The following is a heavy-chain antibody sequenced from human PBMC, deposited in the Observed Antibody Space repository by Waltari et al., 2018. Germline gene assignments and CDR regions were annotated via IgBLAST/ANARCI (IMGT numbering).Heavy chain of an antibody. J-gene: IGHJ5*02. V-gene: IGHV1-2*02. CDR3: ARNYYGSGSYYRRGWFDP. Sequence: QVQLVQSGAEVKKPGASVKVSCKASGYTFTGYCMHWVRQAPGQGLEWMGWINPNSGGTNYAQKFQGRVTMTRDTSISTAYMELSRLRSDDTAVYYCARNYYGSGSYYRRGWFDPWGQGTLVTVSS. D-gene: IGHD3-10*01. CDR2: INPNSGGT. CDR1: GYTFTGYC.